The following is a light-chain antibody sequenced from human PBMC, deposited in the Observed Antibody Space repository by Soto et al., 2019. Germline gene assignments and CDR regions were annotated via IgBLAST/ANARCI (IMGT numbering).Light chain of an antibody. V-gene: IGKV3-15*01. Sequence: DIEMTQSPGTLSVSPGESATLSCRASQSLSSNLAWYQQKPGRAPRLLFSGASTRATDIPARFSGSGSGTEFTLTINNVQSEDFAIYYCQQYNQWPITFGQGTRLEIK. CDR3: QQYNQWPIT. J-gene: IGKJ5*01. CDR2: GAS. CDR1: QSLSSN.